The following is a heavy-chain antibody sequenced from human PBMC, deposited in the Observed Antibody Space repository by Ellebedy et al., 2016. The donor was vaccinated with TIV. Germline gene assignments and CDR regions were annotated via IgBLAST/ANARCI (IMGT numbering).Heavy chain of an antibody. CDR2: IYYSGST. Sequence: MPSETLSLTCTVSGGSISSSTYYWGWIRQSPGKGLEWIGNIYYSGSTYYNPSLKSRVTISVDTSKSRFSLKLSSVTAADTAVYYCARVDDFWSGSPCFDIWGQGTLVTVSS. J-gene: IGHJ3*02. V-gene: IGHV4-39*07. D-gene: IGHD3-3*01. CDR3: ARVDDFWSGSPCFDI. CDR1: GGSISSSTYY.